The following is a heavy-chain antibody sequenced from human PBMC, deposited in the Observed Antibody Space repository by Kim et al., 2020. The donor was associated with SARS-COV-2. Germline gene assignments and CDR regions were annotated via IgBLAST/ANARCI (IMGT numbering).Heavy chain of an antibody. CDR2: DGGTT. J-gene: IGHJ4*02. V-gene: IGHV3-15*01. CDR3: TRLTRRKY. D-gene: IGHD3-16*01. Sequence: DGGTTDYAAPVKGRFTISRDDSKNTLYLQMNSLKTEDTAVYYCTRLTRRKYWGQGTLVTVSS.